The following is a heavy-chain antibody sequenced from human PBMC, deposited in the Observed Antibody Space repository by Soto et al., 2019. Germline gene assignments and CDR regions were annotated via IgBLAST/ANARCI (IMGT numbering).Heavy chain of an antibody. Sequence: QVQRVESGGGVVQPGTSLRLSCAASGFTFSTYGMHWVRQAPGKGLERVAVISKDGNDQYYADSVKGRFTVSRDNSKNTLSLQMNSLRPEDTAFYYCAKDRWEFTRYFDSWGQGTLVTVSS. D-gene: IGHD1-26*01. CDR3: AKDRWEFTRYFDS. CDR2: ISKDGNDQ. J-gene: IGHJ4*02. V-gene: IGHV3-30*18. CDR1: GFTFSTYG.